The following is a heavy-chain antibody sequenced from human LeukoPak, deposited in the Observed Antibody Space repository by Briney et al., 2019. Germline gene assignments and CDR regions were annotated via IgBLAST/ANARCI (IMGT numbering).Heavy chain of an antibody. CDR2: ISAQNGNT. V-gene: IGHV1-18*01. CDR1: GYTFSNYG. CDR3: ARDGDWARSSDY. Sequence: ASVKVSCRASGYTFSNYGFSWVRQVPGQGLEWMGWISAQNGNTIYAQKVQGRVTMTTDTSTSTAYMELRSLRSDDTAVYYCARDGDWARSSDYWGQGTLVTVSS. D-gene: IGHD2-21*02. J-gene: IGHJ4*02.